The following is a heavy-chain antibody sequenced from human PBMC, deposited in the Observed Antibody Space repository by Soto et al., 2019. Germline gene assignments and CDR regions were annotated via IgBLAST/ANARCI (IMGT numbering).Heavy chain of an antibody. CDR2: IIPIFGTA. D-gene: IGHD2-2*02. Sequence: SVKVSCKASGGTFSSYAISWVRQAPGQGLEWMGGIIPIFGTANYAQKFQGRVTITADESTSTDYMELSSVKSENTAVYYCARSFSPPAGRSTSCYSSRPCYYYGRDVWGQGTTVTV. V-gene: IGHV1-69*13. J-gene: IGHJ6*02. CDR1: GGTFSSYA. CDR3: ARSFSPPAGRSTSCYSSRPCYYYGRDV.